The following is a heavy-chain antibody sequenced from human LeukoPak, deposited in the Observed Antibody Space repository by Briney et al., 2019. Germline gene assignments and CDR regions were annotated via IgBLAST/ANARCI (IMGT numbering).Heavy chain of an antibody. CDR3: AVLDTTETPSSAFDI. J-gene: IGHJ3*02. CDR1: GFTFSRHW. Sequence: GGSLRLSCTASGFTFSRHWMHWVRQTPGKGLVWVSRINGDGSTTAYAESVKGRFTISRDNAKNTLYLQTTSLRAEDTAVFYCAVLDTTETPSSAFDIWGQGTMVTVSS. V-gene: IGHV3-74*01. CDR2: INGDGSTT. D-gene: IGHD4-17*01.